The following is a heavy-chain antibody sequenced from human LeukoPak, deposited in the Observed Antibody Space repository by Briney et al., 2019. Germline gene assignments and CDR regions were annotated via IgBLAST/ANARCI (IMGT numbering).Heavy chain of an antibody. Sequence: SETLSLTCTVSGGSISSYYWSWIRQPPGKELEWIGYIYYSGSTNYNPSLKSRVTISVDTSKNQFSLKLSSVTAADTAVYYCARLDYYDSSGYYGGRYYYGMDVWGQGTTVTVSS. D-gene: IGHD3-22*01. J-gene: IGHJ6*02. V-gene: IGHV4-59*08. CDR1: GGSISSYY. CDR2: IYYSGST. CDR3: ARLDYYDSSGYYGGRYYYGMDV.